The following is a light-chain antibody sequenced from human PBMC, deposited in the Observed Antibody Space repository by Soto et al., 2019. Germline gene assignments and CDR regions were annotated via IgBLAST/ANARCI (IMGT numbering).Light chain of an antibody. J-gene: IGLJ1*01. V-gene: IGLV2-14*01. CDR2: EVT. CDR3: STFGGSGV. Sequence: QAVVTQPDSVSGSPGQSITISCTGTSSDVGRYNYVSWYQQHQGKAPKLILYEVTNRPSGVSNRFSGSKSGNTASLTITGLQADDEADYYCSTFGGSGVFGTGTKLTVL. CDR1: SSDVGRYNY.